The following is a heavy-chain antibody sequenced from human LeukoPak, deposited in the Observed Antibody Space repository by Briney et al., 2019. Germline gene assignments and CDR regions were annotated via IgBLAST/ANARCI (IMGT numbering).Heavy chain of an antibody. D-gene: IGHD3-3*01. V-gene: IGHV4-38-2*02. Sequence: PSETLSLTCTVSSYSISSGYYWGWIRQPPGKGLEWIGSIYHSGSTYYNPSLKSRVTISVDTSKNQFSLKLSSVTAADTAVYYCARVAFWSGYYWGQGTLVTVSS. J-gene: IGHJ4*02. CDR2: IYHSGST. CDR1: SYSISSGYY. CDR3: ARVAFWSGYY.